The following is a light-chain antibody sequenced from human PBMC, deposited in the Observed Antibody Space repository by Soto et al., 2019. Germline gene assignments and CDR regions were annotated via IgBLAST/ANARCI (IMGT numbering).Light chain of an antibody. J-gene: IGKJ1*01. Sequence: AIQMTQSPPSLSASVGDRVSLTCRASQDIRNFLGWYQQRPGKAPKLLIFGASTLQSGVPSRISGSGSATDSTLTISSLQPEDSATYFCLQDHTWPWTFGPGTKVEV. V-gene: IGKV1-6*01. CDR3: LQDHTWPWT. CDR2: GAS. CDR1: QDIRNF.